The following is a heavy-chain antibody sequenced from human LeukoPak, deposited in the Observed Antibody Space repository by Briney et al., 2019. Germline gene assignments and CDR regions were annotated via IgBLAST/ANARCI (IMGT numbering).Heavy chain of an antibody. Sequence: GASVKVSCKASGYTFTGYYMHWVRQAPGQGLEWMGWINPNSGGTNYAQKFQGRVTMTRDTSISTAYMELSRLRSDDTAVYYCARGELGSWEKLYYFDYWGQGTLVTVSS. CDR2: INPNSGGT. J-gene: IGHJ4*02. CDR1: GYTFTGYY. CDR3: ARGELGSWEKLYYFDY. D-gene: IGHD6-13*01. V-gene: IGHV1-2*02.